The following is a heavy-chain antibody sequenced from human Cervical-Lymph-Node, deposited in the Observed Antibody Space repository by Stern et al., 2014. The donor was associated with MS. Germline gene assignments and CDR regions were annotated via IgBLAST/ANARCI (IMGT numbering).Heavy chain of an antibody. Sequence: QVQLVESGGGVVQPGRSLRLSCAASGFSFSRYAMHWVRPAPGPGLECVALIWYDESNPYYADSVTGRVTISRYNFKNTLYLQMNSLRAEDTAVYYCASAYSSSHYYFDYWGQGTLVTVSS. CDR2: IWYDESNP. CDR3: ASAYSSSHYYFDY. J-gene: IGHJ4*02. V-gene: IGHV3-33*01. D-gene: IGHD6-13*01. CDR1: GFSFSRYA.